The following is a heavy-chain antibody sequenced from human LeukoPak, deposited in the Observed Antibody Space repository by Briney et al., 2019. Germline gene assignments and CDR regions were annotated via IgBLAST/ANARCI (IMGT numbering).Heavy chain of an antibody. V-gene: IGHV3-9*01. Sequence: PGGSLRLSCTASGFTFDDYAMHWVRQAPGKGLEWVSGISWNSGSIGYADSVKGRFTISRDNAKNSLYLQMNSLRAEDTALYYCARNYYDSSGYPVGSWGQGTLVTVSS. CDR1: GFTFDDYA. J-gene: IGHJ4*02. D-gene: IGHD3-22*01. CDR3: ARNYYDSSGYPVGS. CDR2: ISWNSGSI.